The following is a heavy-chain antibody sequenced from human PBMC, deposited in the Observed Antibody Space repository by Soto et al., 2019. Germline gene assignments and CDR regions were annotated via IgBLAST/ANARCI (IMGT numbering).Heavy chain of an antibody. Sequence: ASVKVSCKASGYTFTSYYMHWVRQAPGQGLEWMGIINPSGGSTSYAQKFQGRDTMARDTSTSTIYMELSSLKSEDTAVFYCARDLPGDYAYFDYWGQGTLVTVSS. CDR3: ARDLPGDYAYFDY. CDR2: INPSGGST. J-gene: IGHJ4*02. CDR1: GYTFTSYY. V-gene: IGHV1-46*03. D-gene: IGHD4-17*01.